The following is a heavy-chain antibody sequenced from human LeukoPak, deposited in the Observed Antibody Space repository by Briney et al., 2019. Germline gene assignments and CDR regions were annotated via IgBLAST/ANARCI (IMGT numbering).Heavy chain of an antibody. D-gene: IGHD2-15*01. CDR2: IYYTGIS. CDR1: GASISHYF. Sequence: SETLSLTCTVSGASISHYFWSWIRQPPGKGLESIGNIYYTGISNYNPSLKSRVTISVDTSKNQFSLKLRFVTAADTAVYYCARVRCSGGSCPYYYYYYYMDVWGKGTTVTVSS. CDR3: ARVRCSGGSCPYYYYYYYMDV. J-gene: IGHJ6*03. V-gene: IGHV4-59*12.